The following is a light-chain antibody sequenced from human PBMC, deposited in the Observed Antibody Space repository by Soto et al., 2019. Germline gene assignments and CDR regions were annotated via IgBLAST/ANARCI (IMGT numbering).Light chain of an antibody. CDR3: QQVNSYPQT. V-gene: IGKV1-9*01. J-gene: IGKJ5*01. Sequence: IQLTQSPSSLAASVGDRVAISVRASQGIGTYLAWYQQKPGKAPKLLIYAAFTLHSGVPARFSGSRSGTDFTLTISSLQPEDFATYYCQQVNSYPQTFGQGTRLEIK. CDR2: AAF. CDR1: QGIGTY.